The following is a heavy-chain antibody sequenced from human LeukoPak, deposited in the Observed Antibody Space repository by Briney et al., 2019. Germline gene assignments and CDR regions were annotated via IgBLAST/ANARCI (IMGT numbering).Heavy chain of an antibody. CDR3: AKGGSSSWDYFDY. V-gene: IGHV3-66*01. CDR2: IYSGGST. D-gene: IGHD6-13*01. Sequence: GGSLRLSCAASGFTVSNNYMTWVRQPPGKGLEWVSLIYSGGSTYYADSVKGRFTISRDKSKNMLYLQMNSLRAEDTAVYYCAKGGSSSWDYFDYWGQGTLVTVSS. CDR1: GFTVSNNY. J-gene: IGHJ4*02.